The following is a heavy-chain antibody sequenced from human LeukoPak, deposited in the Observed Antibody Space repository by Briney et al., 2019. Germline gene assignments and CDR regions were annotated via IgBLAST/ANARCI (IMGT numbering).Heavy chain of an antibody. J-gene: IGHJ4*02. CDR3: ARGKYYDFWSGYSFDY. CDR2: IKQDGSEK. V-gene: IGHV3-7*01. D-gene: IGHD3-3*01. CDR1: GFTFSSYW. Sequence: PGGSLRLSCAASGFTFSSYWMSWVRQAPGKGLEWVANIKQDGSEKYYVDSVKGRFTISRDNAKYSLHLQMNSLRAEDTAVYYCARGKYYDFWSGYSFDYWGQGTLVTVSS.